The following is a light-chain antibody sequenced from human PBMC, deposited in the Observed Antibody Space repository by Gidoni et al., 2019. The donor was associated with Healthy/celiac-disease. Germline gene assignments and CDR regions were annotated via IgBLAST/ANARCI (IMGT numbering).Light chain of an antibody. CDR3: QQYYRYPFT. Sequence: AIWMSQSPSSFSASTGDRVTITCRARQSISSYLAWYQQKPGKAPKLLINAASTVQSGVLTRFGGGGSGTDFTFTNGCLQSGDLATNYGQQYYRYPFTFGPGTKVDIK. CDR1: QSISSY. J-gene: IGKJ3*01. V-gene: IGKV1-8*01. CDR2: AAS.